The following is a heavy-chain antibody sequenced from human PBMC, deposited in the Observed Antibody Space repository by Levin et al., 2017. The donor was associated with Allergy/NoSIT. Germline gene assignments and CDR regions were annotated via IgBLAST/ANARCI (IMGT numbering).Heavy chain of an antibody. CDR1: GFTFSSYW. CDR2: INSDGSIT. J-gene: IGHJ3*02. V-gene: IGHV3-74*01. D-gene: IGHD2-15*01. Sequence: GGPLRLSCAASGFTFSSYWMHWVRQAPGKGLVWVSRINSDGSITNFADPVKGRFTICGDNAKNTLYLRMHSLRAGDTAVYYCARGAGYLIGDAFDIWGQGTMVTVSS. CDR3: ARGAGYLIGDAFDI.